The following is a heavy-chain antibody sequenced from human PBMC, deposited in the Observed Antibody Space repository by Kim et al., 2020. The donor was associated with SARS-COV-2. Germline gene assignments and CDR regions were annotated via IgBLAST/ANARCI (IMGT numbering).Heavy chain of an antibody. J-gene: IGHJ4*02. D-gene: IGHD3-10*01. Sequence: GKGRLAISNNNTENAVYLQMNSLRAEDTAVYYCARDTMVRGVIKAPFDYWGQGTLVTVSS. V-gene: IGHV3-21*01. CDR3: ARDTMVRGVIKAPFDY.